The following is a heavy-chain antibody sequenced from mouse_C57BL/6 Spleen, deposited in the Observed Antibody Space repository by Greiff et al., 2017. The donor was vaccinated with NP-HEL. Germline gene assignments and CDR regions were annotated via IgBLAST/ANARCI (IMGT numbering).Heavy chain of an antibody. Sequence: QVQLKQSGAELVRPGASVKLSCKASGYTFTDYYINWVKQRPGQGLEWIARIYPGSGNTYYNEKFKGKATLTAEKSSSTAYMQLSSLTSEDSAVYFCARAPLYYGNCDYWGQGTTLTVSS. D-gene: IGHD2-1*01. CDR1: GYTFTDYY. V-gene: IGHV1-76*01. CDR2: IYPGSGNT. J-gene: IGHJ2*01. CDR3: ARAPLYYGNCDY.